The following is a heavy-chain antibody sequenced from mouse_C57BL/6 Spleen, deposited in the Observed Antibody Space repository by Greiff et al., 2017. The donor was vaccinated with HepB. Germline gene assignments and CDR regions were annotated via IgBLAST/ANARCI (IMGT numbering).Heavy chain of an antibody. J-gene: IGHJ3*01. CDR2: ISDGGSYT. CDR1: GFTFSSYA. CDR3: AREDYDVGFAY. D-gene: IGHD2-4*01. Sequence: EVQWVESGGGLVKPGGSLKLSCAASGFTFSSYAMSWVRQTPEKRLEWVATISDGGSYTYYPDNVKGRFTISRDNAKNNLYLQMSHLKSEDTAMYYCAREDYDVGFAYWGQGTLVTVSA. V-gene: IGHV5-4*01.